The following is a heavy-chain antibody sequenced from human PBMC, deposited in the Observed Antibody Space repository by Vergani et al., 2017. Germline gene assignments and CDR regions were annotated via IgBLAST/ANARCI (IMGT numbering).Heavy chain of an antibody. J-gene: IGHJ4*02. V-gene: IGHV4-34*01. CDR3: AISILEDGDYDRQLAY. D-gene: IGHD4-17*01. CDR2: INHSGST. CDR1: GGSFSGYY. Sequence: QVQLQQWGAGLLKPSETLSLTCAVYGGSFSGYYWSWIRQPPGKGLEWIGEINHSGSTNYNPSLKSRVTISVDTSQNQFSLKLSSVTAADTAVYYCAISILEDGDYDRQLAYWGQGTLVTVSS.